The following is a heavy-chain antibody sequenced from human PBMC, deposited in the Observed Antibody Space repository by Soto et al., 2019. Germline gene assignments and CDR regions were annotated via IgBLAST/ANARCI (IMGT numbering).Heavy chain of an antibody. D-gene: IGHD3-10*01. CDR2: INPNSGGT. CDR3: ATAPHYYFSGSYYLLDY. V-gene: IGHV1-2*02. J-gene: IGHJ4*02. CDR1: GYTFTGYY. Sequence: ASVKVSCKASGYTFTGYYMHWVRQAPGQGLEWMGWINPNSGGTNYAQKFQGRVTMTRDTSISTAYMELSRLRSDDTALYYCATAPHYYFSGSYYLLDYWGQGTLVTVSS.